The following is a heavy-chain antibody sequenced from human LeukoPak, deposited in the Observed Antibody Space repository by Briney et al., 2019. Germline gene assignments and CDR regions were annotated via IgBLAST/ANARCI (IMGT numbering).Heavy chain of an antibody. CDR1: GGSISGYY. Sequence: SETLSLTCSVSGGSISGYYWSWVRHPPGEGLECIGYIYSSGSTNYNPSLKSRLTISVDTSNNQSSLKLPSVTAADTAVYYCARGSKGSSWPGGYFDLWGRGALVTVSS. CDR3: ARGSKGSSWPGGYFDL. J-gene: IGHJ2*01. D-gene: IGHD6-13*01. CDR2: IYSSGST. V-gene: IGHV4-59*01.